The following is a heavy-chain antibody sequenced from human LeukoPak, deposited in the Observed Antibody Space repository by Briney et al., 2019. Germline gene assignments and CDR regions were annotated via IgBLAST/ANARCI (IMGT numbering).Heavy chain of an antibody. V-gene: IGHV4-59*01. CDR1: GGSICGYH. D-gene: IGHD3-10*01. J-gene: IGHJ6*02. CDR2: IYYSGST. Sequence: SETLSLTCTVSGGSICGYHWSWIRQPPGKRLEWIGHIYYSGSTNYNPSLRSRLTMSADTSKNQLSLTVSSVTAADTAVYYCAREGNYGSGRGMDVWGQGTTVTVSS. CDR3: AREGNYGSGRGMDV.